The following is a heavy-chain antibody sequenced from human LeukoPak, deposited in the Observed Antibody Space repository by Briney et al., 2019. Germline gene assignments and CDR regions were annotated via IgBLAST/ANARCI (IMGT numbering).Heavy chain of an antibody. D-gene: IGHD2-8*01. CDR1: GFTFSSYA. V-gene: IGHV3-23*01. CDR2: ISGSGGST. CDR3: ARSGVPAGYFQH. J-gene: IGHJ1*01. Sequence: GGSLSLSCAASGFTFSSYAMSWVRQAPGKGLEWVSAISGSGGSTYYADSVKGRFTISRDNSKNTLYLQMNSLRAEDTAVYYCARSGVPAGYFQHWGQGTLVTVSS.